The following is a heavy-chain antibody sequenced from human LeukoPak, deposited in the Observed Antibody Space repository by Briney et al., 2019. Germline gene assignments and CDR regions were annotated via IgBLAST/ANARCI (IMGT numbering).Heavy chain of an antibody. J-gene: IGHJ4*02. Sequence: PGGSLRLSCAASGFTFDDYAMHWVRQAPGKGLEWVSGISWNSGSIGYADPVKGRFTISRDNAKNSLYLQMNSLRAEDTALYYCAASEMLVATIGYWGQGTLVTVSS. D-gene: IGHD5-12*01. V-gene: IGHV3-9*01. CDR1: GFTFDDYA. CDR2: ISWNSGSI. CDR3: AASEMLVATIGY.